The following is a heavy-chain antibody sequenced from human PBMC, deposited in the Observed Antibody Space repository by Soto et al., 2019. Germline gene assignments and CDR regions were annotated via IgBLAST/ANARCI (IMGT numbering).Heavy chain of an antibody. CDR3: ARDSVVVINFEIDYYGMDV. Sequence: AAVPVSWTDSSYALPTCGHCLFRQDPGHGVDWMGWISAYNGNTNYAQKLQGRVTMTTDTSTSTAYMELRSLRSDDTAVYYCARDSVVVINFEIDYYGMDVWGQGNTVTVSS. J-gene: IGHJ6*02. V-gene: IGHV1-18*04. CDR1: SYALPTCG. D-gene: IGHD3-22*01. CDR2: ISAYNGNT.